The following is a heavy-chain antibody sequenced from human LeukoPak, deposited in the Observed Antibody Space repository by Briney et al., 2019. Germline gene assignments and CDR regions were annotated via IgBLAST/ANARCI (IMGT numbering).Heavy chain of an antibody. CDR1: GFTVSSSY. J-gene: IGHJ3*01. Sequence: GGSLRLSCAASGFTVSSSYMNWVRQAPGKGLEWVSTLYSGGNTYYADSVKGRFTISRDNSKNTLYLQMNSLRVEDTAVYYCARESPPAPAWGQGTMVTVSS. V-gene: IGHV3-53*01. CDR2: LYSGGNT. CDR3: ARESPPAPA.